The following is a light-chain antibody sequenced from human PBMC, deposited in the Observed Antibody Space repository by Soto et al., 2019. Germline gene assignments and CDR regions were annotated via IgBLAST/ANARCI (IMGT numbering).Light chain of an antibody. CDR2: GAS. Sequence: EIVLTQSPGTLSLSPGERATLSCRASQSVSSSYLAWYQQKPGRAPRLLIYGASSRATGIPDRFSGSGSETDFTLTISRLEPEDFAVYYCQQYGSSPWTFGQGTKVEIK. CDR1: QSVSSSY. CDR3: QQYGSSPWT. J-gene: IGKJ1*01. V-gene: IGKV3-20*01.